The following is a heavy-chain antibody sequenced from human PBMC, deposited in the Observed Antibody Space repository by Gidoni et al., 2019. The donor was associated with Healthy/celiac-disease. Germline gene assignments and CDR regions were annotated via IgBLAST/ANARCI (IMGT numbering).Heavy chain of an antibody. CDR1: GGSISSYY. J-gene: IGHJ6*03. CDR3: AREAVVVPAAKGRDYYYYMDV. D-gene: IGHD2-2*01. Sequence: QVQLQESGPGLVKPSETLSLTCTVSGGSISSYYWSWIRQPPGKGLEWIGYIYYSGSTNYNPSLKSRVTISVDTSKNQFSLKLSSVTAADTAVYYCAREAVVVPAAKGRDYYYYMDVWGKGTTVTVSS. CDR2: IYYSGST. V-gene: IGHV4-59*01.